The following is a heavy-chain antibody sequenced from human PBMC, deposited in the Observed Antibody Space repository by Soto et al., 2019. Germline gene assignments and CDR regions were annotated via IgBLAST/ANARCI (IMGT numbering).Heavy chain of an antibody. D-gene: IGHD2-2*01. Sequence: QVQLVQSGAEVKRPGSSVKVSCKASGGTFSSYPISWVRQAPGQGLEWMGGTNGNLGTGNYAQKFRGRLTITTDISTTTAYMELSSLTSEDTAVYYCARAVYCTTANCWDDFHYYNIDVWGQGTAVTVSS. CDR1: GGTFSSYP. J-gene: IGHJ6*02. CDR2: TNGNLGTG. CDR3: ARAVYCTTANCWDDFHYYNIDV. V-gene: IGHV1-69*06.